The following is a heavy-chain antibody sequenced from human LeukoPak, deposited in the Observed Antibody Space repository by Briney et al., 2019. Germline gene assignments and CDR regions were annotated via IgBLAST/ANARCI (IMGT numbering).Heavy chain of an antibody. CDR2: VYYSGNI. D-gene: IGHD1-1*01. CDR1: GGSISSSTYY. V-gene: IGHV4-39*01. J-gene: IGHJ4*02. Sequence: SETLSLTCSVSGGSISSSTYYWAWIRQPPGKGLEWIGRVYYSGNIYYNPSLKSRVTISVDTSKNQFSLNLSSVTASDTAVYSCARHELETTRTAGSPFDYWGQGTLVTVSS. CDR3: ARHELETTRTAGSPFDY.